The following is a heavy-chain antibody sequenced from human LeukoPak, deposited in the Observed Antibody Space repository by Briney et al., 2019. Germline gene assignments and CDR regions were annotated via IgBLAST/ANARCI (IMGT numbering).Heavy chain of an antibody. V-gene: IGHV3-66*01. CDR1: GFTVSSSY. CDR2: ISSAGTT. CDR3: ARDLEAANTYYFDY. D-gene: IGHD6-13*01. J-gene: IGHJ4*02. Sequence: GGSLRLSCAASGFTVSSSYMSWVRQAPGKGLEWVSVISSAGTTYYADSVKGRFTISRDNSKNTVYLQVNSLRDEDTAVYYCARDLEAANTYYFDYWGQGTMVTVSS.